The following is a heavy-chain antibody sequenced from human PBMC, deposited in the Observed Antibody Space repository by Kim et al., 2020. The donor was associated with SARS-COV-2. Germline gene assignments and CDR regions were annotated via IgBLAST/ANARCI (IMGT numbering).Heavy chain of an antibody. CDR3: ARMSSRGYFQH. CDR2: T. V-gene: IGHV3-11*03. D-gene: IGHD3-10*01. J-gene: IGHJ1*01. Sequence: TNDADSGKGRFTISRDNAKNSLYLQMNSLRAEDTAVYYCARMSSRGYFQHWGQGTLVTVSS.